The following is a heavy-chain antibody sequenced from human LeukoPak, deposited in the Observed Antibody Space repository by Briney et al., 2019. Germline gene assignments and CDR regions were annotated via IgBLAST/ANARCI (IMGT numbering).Heavy chain of an antibody. V-gene: IGHV3-30*18. CDR3: AKDGIGITNMNGIWTFGL. D-gene: IGHD1-26*01. CDR1: GFTFSHFG. J-gene: IGHJ4*02. Sequence: PGRSLRLSCAGSGFTFSHFGMHWVRQSPDKGLEWVAVIANDGSKQFYADSVKGRFIISRANSENTLYLEMNSLRSEDTAMYYCAKDGIGITNMNGIWTFGLWGQGTRVTVSS. CDR2: IANDGSKQ.